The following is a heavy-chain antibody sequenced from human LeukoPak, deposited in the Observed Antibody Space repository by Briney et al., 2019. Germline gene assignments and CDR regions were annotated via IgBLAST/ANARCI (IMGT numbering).Heavy chain of an antibody. CDR3: ARSYNWNDGNAFDI. J-gene: IGHJ3*02. CDR2: TNHSGST. V-gene: IGHV4-34*01. CDR1: GGSFSGYY. Sequence: SETLSLTCAVYGGSFSGYYWSWIRQPPGKGLEWIGETNHSGSTNYNPSLKSRVTISVDTSKNQFSLKLSSVTAADTAVYYCARSYNWNDGNAFDIWGQGTMVTVSS. D-gene: IGHD1-1*01.